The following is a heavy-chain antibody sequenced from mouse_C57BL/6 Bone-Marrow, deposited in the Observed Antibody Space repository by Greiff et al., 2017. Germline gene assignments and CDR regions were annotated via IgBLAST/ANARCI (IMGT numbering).Heavy chain of an antibody. CDR1: GFTFSSYG. J-gene: IGHJ4*01. CDR3: ARHKYYAMDY. V-gene: IGHV5-6*01. CDR2: ISSGGSYT. Sequence: VQLKESGGDLVKPGGSLKLSCAASGFTFSSYGMSWVRQTPDKRLEWVATISSGGSYTYYPDSVKGRFTISRDNAKNTLYLQMSSLKSEDTAMYYCARHKYYAMDYWGQGTSVTVSS.